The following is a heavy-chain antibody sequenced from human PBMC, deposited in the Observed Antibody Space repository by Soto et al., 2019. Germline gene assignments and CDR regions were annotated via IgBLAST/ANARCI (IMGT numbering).Heavy chain of an antibody. V-gene: IGHV4-59*08. D-gene: IGHD3-10*01. CDR3: ARGHETYYGSGSYQY. CDR1: GGSISSYY. CDR2: IYYSGST. Sequence: SETLSLTCTVSGGSISSYYWSWIRQPPGKGLEWIGYIYYSGSTNYNPSLKSRVTISVDTSKNQFSLKLSSVIAADTAVYYCARGHETYYGSGSYQYWGQGTLVTVS. J-gene: IGHJ4*02.